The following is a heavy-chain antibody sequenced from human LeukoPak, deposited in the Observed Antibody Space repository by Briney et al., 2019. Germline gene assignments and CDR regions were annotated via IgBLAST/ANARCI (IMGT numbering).Heavy chain of an antibody. Sequence: GGSLRLSCAASGFTFSNAWMSWVRQAPGKGLEWVGRIKSKTDSGTTDYAAPVKCRFTISRDDSKNTLYLQMNSLKTEDTAVYYCTTDPTVTGFDYWGQGTLVTVSS. J-gene: IGHJ4*02. D-gene: IGHD4-17*01. CDR3: TTDPTVTGFDY. CDR1: GFTFSNAW. V-gene: IGHV3-15*01. CDR2: IKSKTDSGTT.